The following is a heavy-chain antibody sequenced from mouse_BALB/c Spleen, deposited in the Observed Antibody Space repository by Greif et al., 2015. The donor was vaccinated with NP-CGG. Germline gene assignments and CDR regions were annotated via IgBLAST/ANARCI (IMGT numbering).Heavy chain of an antibody. V-gene: IGHV14-3*02. CDR1: GFNIKDTY. CDR2: IDPANGNT. D-gene: IGHD2-1*01. Sequence: VQLQQSGAELVKPGASVKLSCTASGFNIKDTYMHWVKQRPEQGLEWIGRIDPANGNTKYDPKFQGKATITADTSSNTAYLQLSSLTSEDTAVYYCALYQPERAWFACWGQGTLVTVSA. J-gene: IGHJ3*01. CDR3: ALYQPERAWFAC.